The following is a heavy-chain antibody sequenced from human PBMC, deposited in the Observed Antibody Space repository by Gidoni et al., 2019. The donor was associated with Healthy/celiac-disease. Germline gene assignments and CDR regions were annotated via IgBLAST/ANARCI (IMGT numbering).Heavy chain of an antibody. V-gene: IGHV4-39*01. CDR2: IYYSGST. CDR1: GGSISSSSYY. D-gene: IGHD6-19*01. CDR3: ARRIPVAGTHDAFDI. J-gene: IGHJ3*02. Sequence: QLQLQESGPGLVKPSETLSLTCTVSGGSISSSSYYWGWIRQPPGKGLEWIVSIYYSGSTYYNPCLKSRVTISVDTSKNQFSLKLSSVTAADTAVYYCARRIPVAGTHDAFDIWGQGTMVTVSS.